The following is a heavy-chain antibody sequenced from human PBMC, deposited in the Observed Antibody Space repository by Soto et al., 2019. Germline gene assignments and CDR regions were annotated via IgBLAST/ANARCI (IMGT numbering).Heavy chain of an antibody. CDR1: GYTFTSYG. Sequence: QVQLVQSGAEVKKPGASVKVSCKASGYTFTSYGISWVRQAPGQGLEWMGWISPYNGNTNYAQRLQGRVSMTTDTPTSTAYMDRRSLRSDDTAVYYCARGSGGWSGVAYYYGMDVWGQGTTVTVSS. CDR3: ARGSGGWSGVAYYYGMDV. CDR2: ISPYNGNT. D-gene: IGHD3-16*01. J-gene: IGHJ6*02. V-gene: IGHV1-18*01.